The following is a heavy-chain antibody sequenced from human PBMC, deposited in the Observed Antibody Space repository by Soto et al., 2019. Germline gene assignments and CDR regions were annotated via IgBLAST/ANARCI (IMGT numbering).Heavy chain of an antibody. V-gene: IGHV1-2*04. CDR3: ARDTIAARPRYYGMDV. J-gene: IGHJ6*02. CDR2: INPNSGGT. Sequence: ASVKVSCKASGYTFTGYYMHWVRQAPGQGLEWMGWINPNSGGTNYAQKFQGWVTMTRDTSISTAYMELSRLRSDDTAVYYCARDTIAARPRYYGMDVWGQGTTVTVSS. CDR1: GYTFTGYY. D-gene: IGHD6-6*01.